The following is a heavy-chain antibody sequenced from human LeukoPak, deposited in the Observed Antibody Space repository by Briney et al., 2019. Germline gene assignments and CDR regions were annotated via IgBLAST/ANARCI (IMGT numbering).Heavy chain of an antibody. CDR2: ISGYNGDT. CDR1: GYTFTSYY. CDR3: ARDERARGGNSGYFDY. V-gene: IGHV1-18*04. Sequence: GASVKVSCKASGYTFTSYYMHWVRQAPGQGLEWMAWISGYNGDTMHVQKLQGRVTMTTDTSTSTTYLELRSLTSDDTAMYYCARDERARGGNSGYFDYWGQGTLITVSS. J-gene: IGHJ4*02. D-gene: IGHD4-23*01.